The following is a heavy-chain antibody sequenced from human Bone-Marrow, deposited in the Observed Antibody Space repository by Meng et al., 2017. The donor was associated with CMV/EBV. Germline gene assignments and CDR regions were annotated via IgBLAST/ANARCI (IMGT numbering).Heavy chain of an antibody. CDR2: IHYSGST. J-gene: IGHJ6*02. CDR3: ARGLIRRYYYYGMDV. CDR1: GGSITSYY. Sequence: SETLSLTCTVSGGSITSYYWSWIRQPPGKGLEWIGYIYYIGYIHYSGSTNYNPPLKSRVTISVDTSKNQFSLKLSSVTAADTAVYYCARGLIRRYYYYGMDVWGQGTTVTVSS. D-gene: IGHD3-22*01. V-gene: IGHV4-59*12.